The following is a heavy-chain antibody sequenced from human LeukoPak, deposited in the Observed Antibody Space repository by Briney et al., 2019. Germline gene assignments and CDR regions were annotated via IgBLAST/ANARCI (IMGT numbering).Heavy chain of an antibody. J-gene: IGHJ4*02. Sequence: SETLSLTCAVYGGSFSGYYWSWIRQPPGKGLEWIGEINHSGSTNYNPSLKSRVTISVDTSKNQFSLKLSSVTAADTAVYYCARGQSGYSYGYGYFDYWGQGTLVTVSS. CDR2: INHSGST. V-gene: IGHV4-34*01. D-gene: IGHD5-18*01. CDR3: ARGQSGYSYGYGYFDY. CDR1: GGSFSGYY.